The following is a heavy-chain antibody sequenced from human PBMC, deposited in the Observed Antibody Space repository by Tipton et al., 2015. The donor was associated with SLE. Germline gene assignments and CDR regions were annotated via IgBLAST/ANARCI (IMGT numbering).Heavy chain of an antibody. CDR1: GFFFSSYA. J-gene: IGHJ4*02. CDR2: ISGSGGST. Sequence: SLRLSCAASGFFFSSYAMHWVRQAPGKGLEWVSAISGSGGSTYYADSVKGRFTISRDNSKNTLYLQMNSLRAEDTAVYYCAKEPALGLRNWNYDDYWGQGTLVTVSS. CDR3: AKEPALGLRNWNYDDY. D-gene: IGHD1-20*01. V-gene: IGHV3-23*01.